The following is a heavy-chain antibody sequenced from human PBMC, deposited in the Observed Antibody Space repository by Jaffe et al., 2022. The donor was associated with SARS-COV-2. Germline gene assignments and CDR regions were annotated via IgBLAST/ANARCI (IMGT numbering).Heavy chain of an antibody. CDR1: GYTFTGYY. J-gene: IGHJ6*02. CDR3: AREVPGIAAAGRHNSYGMDV. Sequence: QVQLVQSGAEVKKPGASVKVSCKASGYTFTGYYMHWVRQAPGQGLEWMGRINPNSGGTNYAQKFQGRVTMTRDTSISTAYMELSRLRSDDTAVYYCAREVPGIAAAGRHNSYGMDVWGQGTTVTVSS. CDR2: INPNSGGT. V-gene: IGHV1-2*06. D-gene: IGHD6-13*01.